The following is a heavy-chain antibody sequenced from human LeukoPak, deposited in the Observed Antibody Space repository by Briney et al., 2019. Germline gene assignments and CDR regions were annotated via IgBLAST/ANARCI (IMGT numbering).Heavy chain of an antibody. Sequence: GGSLRLSCAASGFTFSDYYMSWIRQAPGKGLEWVSAISGSGGSTYYADSVKGRFTISRDNSKNTLYLQMNSLRAEDTAVYYCAKDPVVPAAIDYYYYYMDVWGKGTTVTVSS. J-gene: IGHJ6*03. CDR2: ISGSGGST. CDR1: GFTFSDYY. D-gene: IGHD2-2*01. CDR3: AKDPVVPAAIDYYYYYMDV. V-gene: IGHV3-23*01.